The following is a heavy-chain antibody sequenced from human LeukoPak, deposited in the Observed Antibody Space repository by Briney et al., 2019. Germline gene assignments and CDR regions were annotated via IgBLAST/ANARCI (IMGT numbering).Heavy chain of an antibody. J-gene: IGHJ4*02. CDR1: GFTFSDYY. V-gene: IGHV3-11*04. CDR2: ISSSGSTI. D-gene: IGHD3-10*01. CDR3: ARDRYSGLLWFGELFDY. Sequence: GGSLRLSCAASGFTFSDYYMSWIRQAPGKGLEWVSYISSSGSTIYYADSVKGRFTISRDNAKNSLYLQMNSLRAEDTAVYYCARDRYSGLLWFGELFDYWGQGTLVTVSS.